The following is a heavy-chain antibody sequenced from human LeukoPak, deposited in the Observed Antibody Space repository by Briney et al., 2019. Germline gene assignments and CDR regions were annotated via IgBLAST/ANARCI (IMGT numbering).Heavy chain of an antibody. Sequence: GGSLRLSCAASGFTFSSYGMHWVRQAAGKGLEWVAVISSDGSNAYYADSVKGRFTMSRDSSKNTLFVQMSSLRAEDTAVYYCAKDLSGRKGPFDDWGQGTLVTVSS. CDR1: GFTFSSYG. J-gene: IGHJ4*02. V-gene: IGHV3-30*18. CDR3: AKDLSGRKGPFDD. D-gene: IGHD3-10*01. CDR2: ISSDGSNA.